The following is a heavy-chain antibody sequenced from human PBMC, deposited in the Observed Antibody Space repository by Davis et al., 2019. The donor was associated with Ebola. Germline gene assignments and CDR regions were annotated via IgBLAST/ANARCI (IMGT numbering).Heavy chain of an antibody. CDR1: GFTFDDYA. Sequence: PGGSLRLSCAASGFTFDDYAMHWVRQAPGKGLEWVSLISWDGGSTYYADSVKGRFTISRDNSKNSLYLQMNSLRAEDTALYYCAKDTYDILTGAYYYGMDVWGQGTTVTVSS. V-gene: IGHV3-43D*03. CDR3: AKDTYDILTGAYYYGMDV. D-gene: IGHD3-9*01. CDR2: ISWDGGST. J-gene: IGHJ6*02.